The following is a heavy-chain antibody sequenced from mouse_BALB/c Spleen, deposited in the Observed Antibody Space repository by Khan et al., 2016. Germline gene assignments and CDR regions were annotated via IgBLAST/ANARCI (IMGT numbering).Heavy chain of an antibody. CDR2: IYYSGDT. Sequence: EVQLQESGPDLVKPSQSLSLTCTVTGYSITSGYNWHWIRQFPGNKLEWMGYIYYSGDTNYNPSLKSRISITRDTSKNQFFLQLSSVTTEDTATYYCASYSSGSSSLYWGQGTTLTVSS. J-gene: IGHJ2*01. V-gene: IGHV3-1*02. D-gene: IGHD1-1*01. CDR1: GYSITSGYN. CDR3: ASYSSGSSSLY.